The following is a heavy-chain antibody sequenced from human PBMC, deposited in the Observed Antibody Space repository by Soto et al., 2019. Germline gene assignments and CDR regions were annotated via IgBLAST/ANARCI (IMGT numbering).Heavy chain of an antibody. Sequence: QVQLQESGPGLVKPSQTLSLTCTVSGGSISSGGYYWSWIRQHPGKGLEWIGYIYYSGSTYYNPSLKSRVXXSXDXXKNQFSLKLSSVTAADTAVYYCARRGYSSGWWFDYWGQGTLVTVSS. CDR3: ARRGYSSGWWFDY. CDR1: GGSISSGGYY. V-gene: IGHV4-31*03. CDR2: IYYSGST. D-gene: IGHD6-19*01. J-gene: IGHJ4*02.